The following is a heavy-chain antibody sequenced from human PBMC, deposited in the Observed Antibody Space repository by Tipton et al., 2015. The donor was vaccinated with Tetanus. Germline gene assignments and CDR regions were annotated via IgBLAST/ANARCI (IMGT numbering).Heavy chain of an antibody. D-gene: IGHD3-9*01. CDR1: GFTFSSYA. V-gene: IGHV3-23*01. J-gene: IGHJ5*02. CDR2: ISGSGGST. Sequence: SLRLSCAASGFTFSSYAMSWVRQAPGKGLEWVSAISGSGGSTYYADSVKGRFTISRDNSKNTLYLQMNSLRAEDTAVYYCAKDIRAPDWFPPTVGKREFDPWGQGTLVTVSS. CDR3: AKDIRAPDWFPPTVGKREFDP.